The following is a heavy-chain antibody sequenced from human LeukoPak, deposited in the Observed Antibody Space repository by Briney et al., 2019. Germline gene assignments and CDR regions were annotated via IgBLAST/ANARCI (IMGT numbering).Heavy chain of an antibody. CDR3: ARPRVAGSFDY. V-gene: IGHV1-18*01. Sequence: ASVKVSCKTSGYTFTSYGISWVRQAPGQGLEWMGWISGYNASTNYGQKFQGRVTMTIDTSTTTVYMELRSLRSDDTAVYYCARPRVAGSFDYWGQGTLVTVSS. J-gene: IGHJ4*02. CDR2: ISGYNAST. D-gene: IGHD6-19*01. CDR1: GYTFTSYG.